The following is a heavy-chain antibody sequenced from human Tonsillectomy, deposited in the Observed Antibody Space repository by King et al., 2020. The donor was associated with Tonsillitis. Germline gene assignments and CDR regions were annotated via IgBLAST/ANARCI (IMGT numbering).Heavy chain of an antibody. CDR1: GFTFCSYA. CDR3: AKGDYDFWSGYFDY. V-gene: IGHV3-23*04. CDR2: ISGSGCGT. J-gene: IGHJ4*02. D-gene: IGHD3-3*01. Sequence: VQRVEAGGGFVQPGGSLRLSCAASGFTFCSYAMRWGRPAPGKGLEWVSAISGSGCGTYYADSVKGRFTISRDNSKNTLYLQMNSLRAEDTAVYYCAKGDYDFWSGYFDYWGQGTLVTVSS.